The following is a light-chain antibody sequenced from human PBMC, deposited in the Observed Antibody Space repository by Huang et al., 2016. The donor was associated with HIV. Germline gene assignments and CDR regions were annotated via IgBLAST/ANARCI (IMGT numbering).Light chain of an antibody. CDR3: QQYNDWPPWT. Sequence: EVVMTQSPATLSVSPGENATLSCRARQSVSDKLAWYQQKPGQAPRLLLYGASTKATGVPARFSGGGSETEFTLTISSLQSEDFGVYHCQQYNDWPPWTFGQGTKVEIK. CDR2: GAS. V-gene: IGKV3-15*01. J-gene: IGKJ1*01. CDR1: QSVSDK.